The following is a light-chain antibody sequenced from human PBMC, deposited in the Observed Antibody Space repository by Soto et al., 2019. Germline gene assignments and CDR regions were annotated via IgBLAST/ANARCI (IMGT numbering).Light chain of an antibody. J-gene: IGKJ1*01. CDR1: QSISSW. Sequence: IQLTQSPSSMYASVGDRVTITCRASQSISSWLAWYQQKPGKAAKLLIYDAYSLESGVTSRFSGSGSGTEFTLTISSLQPDDFATYYCQPYNSYPWTVGQGTKVEIK. CDR3: QPYNSYPWT. V-gene: IGKV1-5*01. CDR2: DAY.